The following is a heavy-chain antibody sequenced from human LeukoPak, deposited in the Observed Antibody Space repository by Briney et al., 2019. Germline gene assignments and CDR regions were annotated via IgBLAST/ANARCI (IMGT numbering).Heavy chain of an antibody. J-gene: IGHJ4*02. Sequence: GVSLRLSCAASGFTFSSYSMNWVRQAPGKGLEWVSSISSSSSYIQYADSVKGRFTISRDNAKNSLYLQMNSLRAEDTAVYYCARSLDVTTGSYLFDYWGQGTLVTVSS. D-gene: IGHD3-10*01. CDR2: ISSSSSYI. CDR3: ARSLDVTTGSYLFDY. CDR1: GFTFSSYS. V-gene: IGHV3-21*01.